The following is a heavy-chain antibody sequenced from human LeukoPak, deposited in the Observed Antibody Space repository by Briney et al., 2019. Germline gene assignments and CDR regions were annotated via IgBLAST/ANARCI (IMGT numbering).Heavy chain of an antibody. CDR2: IYYSGST. V-gene: IGHV4-39*07. J-gene: IGHJ5*02. CDR3: ARDHGRAASRYNWFDP. Sequence: SETPSLTCTVSGGSITSSSHYWGWIRQPPGKGLEWIGSIYYSGSTNYNPSLKSRVTISVDTSKNQFSLKLSSVTAADTAVYYCARDHGRAASRYNWFDPWGQGTLVTVSS. D-gene: IGHD1-1*01. CDR1: GGSITSSSHY.